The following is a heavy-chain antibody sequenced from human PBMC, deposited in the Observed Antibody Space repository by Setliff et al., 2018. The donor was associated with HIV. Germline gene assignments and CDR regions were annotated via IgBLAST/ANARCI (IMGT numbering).Heavy chain of an antibody. CDR2: IIPVLGLS. V-gene: IGHV1-69*10. D-gene: IGHD3-22*01. Sequence: SVKVSCKASGDTFSSYAISWVRQAPGQGLEWMGGIIPVLGLSYYAQNFQGRVTITADESTSTAYMELSSLRSEDTAVYYCARDATDSSGYYLGWFDPWGQGTLVTVSS. J-gene: IGHJ5*02. CDR1: GDTFSSYA. CDR3: ARDATDSSGYYLGWFDP.